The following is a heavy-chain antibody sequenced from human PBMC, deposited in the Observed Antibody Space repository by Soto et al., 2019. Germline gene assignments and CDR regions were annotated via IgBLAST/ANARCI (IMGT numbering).Heavy chain of an antibody. CDR2: TSDDGTNN. CDR3: ARDHMIQGAIDY. J-gene: IGHJ4*02. V-gene: IGHV3-30*04. D-gene: IGHD3-10*01. Sequence: QVELVESGGGVVQPGRSLRLSCAASGFTFSTYAMHWVRQAPGKGLEWVAITSDDGTNNYYGDSVKGRFTNSRDNSMNTLYLQMSSLRGEDTAVYYCARDHMIQGAIDYWGQGTLVTVSS. CDR1: GFTFSTYA.